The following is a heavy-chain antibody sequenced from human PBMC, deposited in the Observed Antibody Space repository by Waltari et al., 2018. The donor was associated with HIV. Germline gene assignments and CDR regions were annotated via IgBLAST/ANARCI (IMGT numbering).Heavy chain of an antibody. J-gene: IGHJ3*02. V-gene: IGHV5-51*03. CDR1: GYGFTDYW. Sequence: EVQLVQSGAEVKKPGESLKISGKASGYGFTDYWIGWVRQMPGKGLEWMGVIYPGDSDTRYSQSFQGQVTISVDKAINTAYLQWNSLKASDTAMYYCAARTVTIPYDAFDIWGQGTLVTVS. CDR2: IYPGDSDT. CDR3: AARTVTIPYDAFDI. D-gene: IGHD4-17*01.